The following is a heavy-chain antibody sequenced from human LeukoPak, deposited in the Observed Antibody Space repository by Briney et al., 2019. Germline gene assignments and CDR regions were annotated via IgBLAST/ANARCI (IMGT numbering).Heavy chain of an antibody. CDR1: GFTFSSYG. V-gene: IGHV3-30*02. D-gene: IGHD4-11*01. CDR3: TKEGADYSNYGAAFDI. J-gene: IGHJ3*02. CDR2: ISFDGSKN. Sequence: SGGSLRLSCAASGFTFSSYGMDWVRQAPGKGLEWVAFISFDGSKNYHADSVKGRFTISRDNSRNTLYLQTNSLRAEDTAVYYCTKEGADYSNYGAAFDIWGQGTVVTVSS.